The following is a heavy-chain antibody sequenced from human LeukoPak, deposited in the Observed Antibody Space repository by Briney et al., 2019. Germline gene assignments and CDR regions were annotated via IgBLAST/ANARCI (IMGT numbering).Heavy chain of an antibody. V-gene: IGHV3-48*04. CDR2: IGTTTSTI. J-gene: IGHJ4*02. D-gene: IGHD2-2*01. CDR3: ARDRGYCRGTTCYAYYFDS. Sequence: PGGSLRLFCAASGFTLSSFGMNWVRQAPGKGLEWVSYIGTTTSTIYYADSVKGRFTISRDNAKNSLYLQMNSLRAEDTAVYYCARDRGYCRGTTCYAYYFDSWGQGTLVTVSS. CDR1: GFTLSSFG.